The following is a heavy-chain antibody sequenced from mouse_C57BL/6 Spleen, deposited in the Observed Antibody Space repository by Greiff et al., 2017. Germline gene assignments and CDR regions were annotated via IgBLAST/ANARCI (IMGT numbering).Heavy chain of an antibody. CDR1: GYTFTSYT. Sequence: VQLQQSGAELARPGASVKMSCKASGYTFTSYTMNWVKQRPGQGLEWIGYINPSSGYTKYNQKFKDKATLTADKSSSTAYMQLSSLTSEDSAVYYCARGKIYDYAWFADWGQGTLVTVSA. D-gene: IGHD2-4*01. J-gene: IGHJ3*01. V-gene: IGHV1-4*01. CDR3: ARGKIYDYAWFAD. CDR2: INPSSGYT.